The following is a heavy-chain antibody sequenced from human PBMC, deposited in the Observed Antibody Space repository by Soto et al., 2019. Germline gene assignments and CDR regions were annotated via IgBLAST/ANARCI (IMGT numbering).Heavy chain of an antibody. Sequence: PGGSLRLSCVGTGFSFSSYSMHWVRQAPGKGLEWVAVVSFDGNNKYYADSVKDRFTVSRDNSKSTLYVQMNSLRPEDTALYYCAKGRSYYYYYGVDVWGQGTTVTVSS. J-gene: IGHJ6*02. CDR3: AKGRSYYYYYGVDV. V-gene: IGHV3-30-3*01. CDR1: GFSFSSYS. CDR2: VSFDGNNK.